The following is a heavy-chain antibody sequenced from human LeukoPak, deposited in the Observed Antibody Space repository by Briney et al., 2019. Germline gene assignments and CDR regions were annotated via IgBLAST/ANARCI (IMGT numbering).Heavy chain of an antibody. D-gene: IGHD2-21*02. V-gene: IGHV4-4*07. CDR1: GGSISSYY. CDR3: ARGTYCGGDCYWKNWFDP. Sequence: PSETLSLTCTVSGGSISSYYWSWIRQPAGKGLEWIGRIYTSGSTNYNPSLKSRVTMSVDTSKNQFSLKLSSVTAADTAVYYCARGTYCGGDCYWKNWFDPWGQGTLVTVSS. J-gene: IGHJ5*02. CDR2: IYTSGST.